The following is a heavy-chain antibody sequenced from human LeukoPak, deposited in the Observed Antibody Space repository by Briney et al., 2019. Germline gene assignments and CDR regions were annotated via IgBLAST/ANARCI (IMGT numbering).Heavy chain of an antibody. J-gene: IGHJ4*02. V-gene: IGHV3-11*06. CDR3: ARGSRTIELGDDY. Sequence: GGSLRLSCAASGFTFSDSYMGWIRQAPGKGLEWVSYISSSSSDTNYADSVKGRFTISRDNAKNSLYLQMNSLRAEDTAVYYCARGSRTIELGDDYWGQGTLVTVSS. CDR1: GFTFSDSY. D-gene: IGHD5-24*01. CDR2: ISSSSSDT.